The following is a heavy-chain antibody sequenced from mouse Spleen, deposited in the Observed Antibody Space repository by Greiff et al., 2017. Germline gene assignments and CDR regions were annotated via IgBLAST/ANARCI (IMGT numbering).Heavy chain of an antibody. V-gene: IGHV1-4*01. CDR1: GYTFTSYT. Sequence: QVQLQQSGAELARPGASVKMSCKASGYTFTSYTMHWVNQRPGQGLEWIGYINPSSGYTKYNQKFKDKATLTADKSSSTAYMQLSSLTSEDSAVYDCASGGYDAWFAYWGQGTLVTVSA. J-gene: IGHJ3*01. CDR3: ASGGYDAWFAY. D-gene: IGHD2-2*01. CDR2: INPSSGYT.